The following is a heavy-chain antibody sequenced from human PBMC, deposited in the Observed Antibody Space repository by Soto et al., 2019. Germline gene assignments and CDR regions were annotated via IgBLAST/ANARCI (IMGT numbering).Heavy chain of an antibody. CDR1: GRPVTSGGYY. CDR3: VRDRALDSTGHWFDF. CDR2: IYHIGST. V-gene: IGHV4-31*03. Sequence: QVQLQESGPGLVKPSQTLSLTCTVSGRPVTSGGYYWTWIRQPPGQGLEWIGYIYHIGSTSYNPSLKSRLTMSIDTSKNHFSLNLTSVTAADTAIYYCVRDRALDSTGHWFDFLGQGTLVTVSS. J-gene: IGHJ5*01. D-gene: IGHD1-1*01.